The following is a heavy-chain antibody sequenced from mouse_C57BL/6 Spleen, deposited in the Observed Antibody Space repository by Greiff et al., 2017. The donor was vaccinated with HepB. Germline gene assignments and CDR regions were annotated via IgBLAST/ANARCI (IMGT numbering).Heavy chain of an antibody. J-gene: IGHJ4*01. CDR1: GFSLTSYG. Sequence: QVQLQQSGPGLVQPSQSLSITCTVSGFSLTSYGVHWVRQSPGKGLEWLGVIWRGGSTDYNAAFMSRLSITKDNSKSQVFFKMNSLQADDTAIYYCAKGGYGSSNYYAMDYWGQGTSVTVSS. D-gene: IGHD1-1*01. CDR2: IWRGGST. CDR3: AKGGYGSSNYYAMDY. V-gene: IGHV2-5*01.